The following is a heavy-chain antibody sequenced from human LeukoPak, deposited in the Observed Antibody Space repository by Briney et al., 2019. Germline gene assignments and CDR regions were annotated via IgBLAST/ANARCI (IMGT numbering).Heavy chain of an antibody. V-gene: IGHV4-61*02. J-gene: IGHJ5*02. CDR3: ARPTSSDWFDP. D-gene: IGHD6-19*01. CDR2: IYTSGST. Sequence: SQTLSLTCTVSGGSISSGSYYWSWIRQPAGKGLEWIGRIYTSGSTNYNPSLKSRVTISVDTSKNQFSLKLSSVTAADTAVYYCARPTSSDWFDPWGQGTLVTVSS. CDR1: GGSISSGSYY.